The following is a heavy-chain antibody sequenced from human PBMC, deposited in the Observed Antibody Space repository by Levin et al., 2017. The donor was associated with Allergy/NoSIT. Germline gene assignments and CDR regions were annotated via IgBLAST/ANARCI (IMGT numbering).Heavy chain of an antibody. CDR3: AKLYGSGTYYNFLDY. CDR2: ISDSGGSS. Sequence: SCAASEFTFSSYAMSWVRQAPGKGLEWVSSISDSGGSSYYADSVKGRFTISRDNSKNTLYLQMNSLRAEDTAIYYCAKLYGSGTYYNFLDYWGQGTLVTVSS. D-gene: IGHD3-10*01. CDR1: EFTFSSYA. V-gene: IGHV3-23*01. J-gene: IGHJ4*02.